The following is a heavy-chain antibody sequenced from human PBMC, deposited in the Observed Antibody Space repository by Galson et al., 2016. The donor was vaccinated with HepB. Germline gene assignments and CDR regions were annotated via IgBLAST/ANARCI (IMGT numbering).Heavy chain of an antibody. Sequence: SLRLSCAAPGFTFKIYGMHWVRQAPGKGLEWVAVISYAGTYTYYGDPVKGRFTISRDNSKNTLYLQMNSLRPEDTATYYCAKDLERYGGNSAAYYYYGMDVWGQGTTVTGAS. V-gene: IGHV3-30*18. CDR3: AKDLERYGGNSAAYYYYGMDV. CDR2: ISYAGTYT. J-gene: IGHJ6*02. D-gene: IGHD4-23*01. CDR1: GFTFKIYG.